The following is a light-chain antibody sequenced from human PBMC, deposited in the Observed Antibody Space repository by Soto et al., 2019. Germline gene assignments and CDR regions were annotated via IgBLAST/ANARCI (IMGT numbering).Light chain of an antibody. J-gene: IGKJ1*01. V-gene: IGKV1-5*03. Sequence: DVQMTQSPSTLSASVGDRVTITCRTSQTINDWLAWYQQKPGKAPSLLIYKASTLESGVPLRFSGSGSGTEFTLTISNLQPDDFATFYCHQYDRFPHTLGQGTKVDIK. CDR1: QTINDW. CDR3: HQYDRFPHT. CDR2: KAS.